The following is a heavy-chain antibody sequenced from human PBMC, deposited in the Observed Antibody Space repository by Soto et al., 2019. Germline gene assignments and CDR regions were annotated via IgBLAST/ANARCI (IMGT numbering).Heavy chain of an antibody. Sequence: GGSLRLSCAASGFTFSNYAMNWVRQAPGKGLEWVSYISIGSGSIFYADSVKGRFTISRDDAKNSLYLQMNTLRDEDTAVYYCVRDDRWAFDFWGQGTMVTVSS. J-gene: IGHJ3*01. D-gene: IGHD3-22*01. CDR2: ISIGSGSI. CDR1: GFTFSNYA. V-gene: IGHV3-48*02. CDR3: VRDDRWAFDF.